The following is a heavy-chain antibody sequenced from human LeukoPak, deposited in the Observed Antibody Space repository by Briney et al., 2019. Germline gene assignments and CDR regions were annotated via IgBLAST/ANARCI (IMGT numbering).Heavy chain of an antibody. V-gene: IGHV4-61*01. CDR2: IYYSGST. J-gene: IGHJ5*02. Sequence: SETLSLTCTVSGGSISSGSYYWSWIRQPPGKGLEWIGYIYYSGSTNYNPSLKSRVTISVDTSKNQFSLKLSSVTAADTAVYYCARGRGGFNTYYDLWSGYNNWFDPWGQGTLVTVSS. CDR3: ARGRGGFNTYYDLWSGYNNWFDP. D-gene: IGHD3-3*01. CDR1: GGSISSGSYY.